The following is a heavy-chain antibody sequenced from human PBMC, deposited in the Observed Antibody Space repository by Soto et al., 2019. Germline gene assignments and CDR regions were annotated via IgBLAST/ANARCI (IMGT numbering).Heavy chain of an antibody. CDR1: GFTFSSYW. CDR3: GRDHCTTTSCYTVWFDP. V-gene: IGHV3-74*01. D-gene: IGHD2-2*02. J-gene: IGHJ5*02. CDR2: INSDGSNP. Sequence: GGSLRLSCAASGFTFSSYWMHWVRQAPGKGLVWVSRINSDGSNPTYADSVKGRFTISRDNGMNTLYLQMNSLRAEDTAVYYCGRDHCTTTSCYTVWFDPWGQGTPVTVSS.